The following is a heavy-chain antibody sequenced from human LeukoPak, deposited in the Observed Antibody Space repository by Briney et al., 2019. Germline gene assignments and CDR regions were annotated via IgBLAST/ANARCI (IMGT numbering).Heavy chain of an antibody. CDR2: IKSKTFGGTT. D-gene: IGHD3-16*01. Sequence: AGGSLRLSCAASGFTFSNAWMSWVRQAPGKGLEWVGRIKSKTFGGTTDYAAPVKGRFTISRDDSKNTLYLHMNTLKTEDTAIYYCTTLGAFDYWGQGTLVTVSS. CDR3: TTLGAFDY. J-gene: IGHJ4*02. CDR1: GFTFSNAW. V-gene: IGHV3-15*01.